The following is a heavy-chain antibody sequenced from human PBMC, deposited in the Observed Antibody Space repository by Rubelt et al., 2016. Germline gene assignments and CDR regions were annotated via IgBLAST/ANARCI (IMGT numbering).Heavy chain of an antibody. Sequence: VQLVESGGGLVQPGGSLRLSCAASGFTFSNYWMHWVRQAPGKGLEWVAVLWWAGSNNYYADSVKGRFTVSRDNSRNTVYVEMNSRRDEDTVVYYGARERRVEYYYNGMDVWGQGTTVIVSS. J-gene: IGHJ6*02. CDR3: ARERRVEYYYNGMDV. CDR1: GFTFSNYW. CDR2: LWWAGSNN. V-gene: IGHV3-33*08.